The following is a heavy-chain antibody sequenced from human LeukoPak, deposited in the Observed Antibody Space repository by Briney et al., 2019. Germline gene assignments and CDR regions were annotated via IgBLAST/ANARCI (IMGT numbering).Heavy chain of an antibody. J-gene: IGHJ4*02. Sequence: ASVKVSCKASGYTFTSYYMHWVRQAPGQGLEWMGIINPSGGSRSYAQKFQGRVTMTRDTSTSTVYMELSSLRSEDTAVYYCAKSRKESPFDYWGQGTLVTVSS. CDR1: GYTFTSYY. D-gene: IGHD2/OR15-2a*01. V-gene: IGHV1-46*01. CDR3: AKSRKESPFDY. CDR2: INPSGGSR.